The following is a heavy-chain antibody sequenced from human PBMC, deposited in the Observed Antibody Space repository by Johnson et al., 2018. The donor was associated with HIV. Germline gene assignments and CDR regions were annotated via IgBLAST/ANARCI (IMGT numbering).Heavy chain of an antibody. CDR3: ATVHSSSDAFDI. Sequence: QVQLVESGGGVVQPGRSLRLSCAASVFTFSSYAMHWVRQAPGKGLEWVAVISYDGSNKYYADSVKGRFTISRDNSNNTLYLQMNSLRAEDTAVYYCATVHSSSDAFDIWGQGTMVTVSS. CDR1: VFTFSSYA. V-gene: IGHV3-30*04. CDR2: ISYDGSNK. D-gene: IGHD6-6*01. J-gene: IGHJ3*02.